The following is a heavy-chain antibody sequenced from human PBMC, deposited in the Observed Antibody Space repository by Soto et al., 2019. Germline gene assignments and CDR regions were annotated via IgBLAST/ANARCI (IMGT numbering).Heavy chain of an antibody. CDR2: IDWDDDK. Sequence: SGPTLVNPTQTLTLTCTFSGFSLSTSGMCVSWVRQPPGKALEWLALIDWDDDKYYSTSLKTRLTISKDTSKNQVVLTMTNMDPVDTATYYCARNFKTYSSGWYDYYYYGMDVWGQGTTVTVSS. V-gene: IGHV2-70*20. D-gene: IGHD6-19*01. J-gene: IGHJ6*02. CDR1: GFSLSTSGMC. CDR3: ARNFKTYSSGWYDYYYYGMDV.